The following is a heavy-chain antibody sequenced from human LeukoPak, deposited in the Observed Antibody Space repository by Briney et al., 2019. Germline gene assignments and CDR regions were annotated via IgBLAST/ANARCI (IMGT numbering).Heavy chain of an antibody. Sequence: SVKVSCKASGGTFSSYAISWVRQAPGQGLEWMGGIIPIFGTANYAQKFQGRVTITADESTSTAYMELSSLRSEDTAVYYCATSRRNWNYLVDYWGQGTLVTVSS. CDR1: GGTFSSYA. J-gene: IGHJ4*02. CDR3: ATSRRNWNYLVDY. D-gene: IGHD1-7*01. V-gene: IGHV1-69*13. CDR2: IIPIFGTA.